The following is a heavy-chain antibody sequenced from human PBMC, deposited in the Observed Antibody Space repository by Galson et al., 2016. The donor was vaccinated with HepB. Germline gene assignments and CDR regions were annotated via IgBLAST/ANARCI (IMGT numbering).Heavy chain of an antibody. J-gene: IGHJ6*02. D-gene: IGHD6-13*01. V-gene: IGHV4-39*01. CDR1: GGSITSGTFY. CDR2: IYYSGTT. CDR3: AKHSRVSYYYYGVDA. Sequence: SETLSLTCTVSGGSITSGTFYWGWIRQPPGKGLQWIASIYYSGTTYYNPSLKSRVTISVDTSKNQFSLKLSSVTAADTAVYYCAKHSRVSYYYYGVDAWGQGTTVTVSS.